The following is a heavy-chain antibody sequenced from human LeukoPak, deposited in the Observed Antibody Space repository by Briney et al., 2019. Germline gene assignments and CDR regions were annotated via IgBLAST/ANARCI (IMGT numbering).Heavy chain of an antibody. J-gene: IGHJ4*02. CDR1: GFTFGDYY. CDR3: AKDMGYSFGHGFNY. V-gene: IGHV3-11*06. Sequence: PGGSLRLSCAASGFTFGDYYMSWIRQAPGKGLEWVSYISSSSSYTNYADSVKGRFTISRDNSKDTLYLQMNSLRAEDTSMYYCAKDMGYSFGHGFNYWGQGSLVTVSS. D-gene: IGHD5-18*01. CDR2: ISSSSSYT.